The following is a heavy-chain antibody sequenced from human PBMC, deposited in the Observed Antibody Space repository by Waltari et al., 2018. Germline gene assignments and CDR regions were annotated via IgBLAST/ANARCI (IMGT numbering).Heavy chain of an antibody. V-gene: IGHV1-24*01. CDR2: FDPEDGET. D-gene: IGHD3-10*01. J-gene: IGHJ4*02. CDR1: GYTLPELS. Sequence: QVQLVQSGAEVKKPGASVKVSCTVSGYTLPELSMPWVRQAPGKGLEWMGGFDPEDGETIYAQKFQGRVTMTEDTSTDTAYMELSSLRSEDTAVYYCAMELPHLFGFRELGSDYALYWGQGTLVTVSS. CDR3: AMELPHLFGFRELGSDYALY.